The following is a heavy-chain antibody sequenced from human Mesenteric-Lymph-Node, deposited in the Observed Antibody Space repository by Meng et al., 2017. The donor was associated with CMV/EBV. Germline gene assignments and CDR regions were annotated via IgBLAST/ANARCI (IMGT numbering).Heavy chain of an antibody. Sequence: SETLSLTCTVSGGSISSSSYYWGWLRQPPGKGLEWIGSIYYSGSTYYNPSLKSRVTISVDTSKNQFTLKLSPVTAADTAVYSCASFSGTNRNYYGMDVWGQGTTVTVSS. V-gene: IGHV4-39*06. CDR2: IYYSGST. D-gene: IGHD1-26*01. CDR1: GGSISSSSYY. J-gene: IGHJ6*02. CDR3: ASFSGTNRNYYGMDV.